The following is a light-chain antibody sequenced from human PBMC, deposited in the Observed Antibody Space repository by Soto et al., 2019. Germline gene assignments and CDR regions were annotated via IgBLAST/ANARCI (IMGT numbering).Light chain of an antibody. CDR2: KGT. J-gene: IGLJ3*02. Sequence: QSVLTQTPSVSATPVQRVTISWSGSNSNIAGNSVDWYHQVPGAAPRLLIYKGTLRPPGVPDRFSASKSGTSASLDITGLHSEDEGDYYCASWDNSLKGLVFGGGTKLTVL. V-gene: IGLV1-44*01. CDR3: ASWDNSLKGLV. CDR1: NSNIAGNS.